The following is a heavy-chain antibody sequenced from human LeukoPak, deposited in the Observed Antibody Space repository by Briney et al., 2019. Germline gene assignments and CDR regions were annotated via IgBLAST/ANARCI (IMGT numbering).Heavy chain of an antibody. J-gene: IGHJ4*02. Sequence: KPSETLSLTCTVPGGSISDFYWSWIRQPAGKGLEYIGRVSATGSTSFNPSLQSRVTMSVDTSKSQFSLKLSSVTAADTAVYYCAQVTVGGHFDFWGQGILVTVSS. CDR3: AQVTVGGHFDF. D-gene: IGHD6-19*01. V-gene: IGHV4-4*07. CDR2: VSATGST. CDR1: GGSISDFY.